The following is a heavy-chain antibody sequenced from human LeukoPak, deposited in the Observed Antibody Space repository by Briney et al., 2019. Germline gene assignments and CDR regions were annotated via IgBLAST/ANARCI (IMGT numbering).Heavy chain of an antibody. CDR1: GYTFTGYY. Sequence: ASVKVSCKASGYTFTGYYMHWVRQAPGQGLEWMGWINPNSGGTNYAQKFQGWVTMTRDTSISTAYMELSRLRSDDTAVYYCARVGIAAAGGAFDIWGQGTMVTVSS. D-gene: IGHD6-13*01. CDR2: INPNSGGT. J-gene: IGHJ3*02. V-gene: IGHV1-2*04. CDR3: ARVGIAAAGGAFDI.